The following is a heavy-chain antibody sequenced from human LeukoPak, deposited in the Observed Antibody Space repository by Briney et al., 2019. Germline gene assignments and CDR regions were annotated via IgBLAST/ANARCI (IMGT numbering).Heavy chain of an antibody. V-gene: IGHV4-59*08. D-gene: IGHD1-26*01. CDR3: ARLWDDAFNI. CDR1: GASINTYY. J-gene: IGHJ3*02. CDR2: IYYSGST. Sequence: PSETLSLTCTVSGASINTYYWTWIRQPPGKGLEWIGYIYYSGSTNYNPSLKNRVTISVDMSKNQFSLKLSSVTAADTAVYYCARLWDDAFNIWGHGTMVTVSS.